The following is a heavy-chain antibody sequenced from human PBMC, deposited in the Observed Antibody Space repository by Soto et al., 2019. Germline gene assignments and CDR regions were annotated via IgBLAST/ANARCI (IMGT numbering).Heavy chain of an antibody. Sequence: GESLKISCKGSGYSFTSYWIGWVRQMPGKGLEWMGIIYPGDSDTRYSPSFQGQVTISADKSISTAYLQWSSLKASDTAMYYCARHTARYYYDSSGYFFDYWGQGTLVTVSS. CDR2: IYPGDSDT. J-gene: IGHJ4*02. D-gene: IGHD3-22*01. CDR3: ARHTARYYYDSSGYFFDY. CDR1: GYSFTSYW. V-gene: IGHV5-51*01.